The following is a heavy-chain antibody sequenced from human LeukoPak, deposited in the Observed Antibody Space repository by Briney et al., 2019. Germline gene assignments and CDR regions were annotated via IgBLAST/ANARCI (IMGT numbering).Heavy chain of an antibody. Sequence: GGSLRLSCAASGFSFSDYYMSWIRQAPGKGLEWVSAISGSGGSTYYADSVKGRFTISRDNSKNTLYLQTNSLRAEDTAVYYCAKLLLGGYYDSSGLDAFDIWGQGTMVTVSS. D-gene: IGHD3-22*01. CDR3: AKLLLGGYYDSSGLDAFDI. CDR1: GFSFSDYY. V-gene: IGHV3-23*01. J-gene: IGHJ3*02. CDR2: ISGSGGST.